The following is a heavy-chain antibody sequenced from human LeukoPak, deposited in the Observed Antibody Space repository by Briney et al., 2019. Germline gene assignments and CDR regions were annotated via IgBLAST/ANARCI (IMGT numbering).Heavy chain of an antibody. CDR1: GFTFSSYA. CDR3: AKEVRERDGYNLIVNY. V-gene: IGHV3-23*01. CDR2: ISGSGCNT. Sequence: GGSLTLSCAASGFTFSSYAMSWVRQAPGKGLEWVSAISGSGCNTYYADSVKGRFTISRDNSKNTLYLQMNSLRADDTAVYYSAKEVRERDGYNLIVNYGGQGTLVTASS. D-gene: IGHD5-24*01. J-gene: IGHJ4*02.